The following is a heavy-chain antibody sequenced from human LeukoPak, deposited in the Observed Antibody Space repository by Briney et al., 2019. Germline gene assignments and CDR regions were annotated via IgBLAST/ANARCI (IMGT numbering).Heavy chain of an antibody. J-gene: IGHJ4*02. V-gene: IGHV3-73*01. D-gene: IGHD4-17*01. CDR2: IRSKANSYAT. CDR3: TRFGSDDGEYAY. CDR1: GFTFSGSA. Sequence: GGSLRLSCAASGFTFSGSAMHWVRQASGKGLEWVGRIRSKANSYATAYAASVKGRFTISRDDSKNTAYLQLNSLKTEDTAVYYCTRFGSDDGEYAYWGQGTLVTVSS.